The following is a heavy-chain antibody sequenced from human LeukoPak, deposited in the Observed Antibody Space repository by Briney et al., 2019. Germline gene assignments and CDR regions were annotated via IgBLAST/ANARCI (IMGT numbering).Heavy chain of an antibody. CDR2: IKSKTDGGTT. V-gene: IGHV3-15*01. CDR1: GFTFSNAW. J-gene: IGHJ4*02. Sequence: PGGSLRPSCAASGFTFSNAWMSWVRQAPGKGLEWVGRIKSKTDGGTTDYAAPVKGRFTISRDDSKNTLYLQMNSLKTEDTAVYYCTRSSGWYEVQGVYWGQGTLVTVSS. D-gene: IGHD6-19*01. CDR3: TRSSGWYEVQGVY.